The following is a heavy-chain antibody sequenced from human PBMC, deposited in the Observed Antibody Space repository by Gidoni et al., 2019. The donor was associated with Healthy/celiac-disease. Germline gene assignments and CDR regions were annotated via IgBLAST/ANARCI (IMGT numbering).Heavy chain of an antibody. Sequence: QVQLVESGGGVVQPGRSLRLSCAASGFTFSSYAMHWVRQAPGKGLEWVAVISYDGSNKYYADSVKGRFTISRDNSKNTLYLQMNSLRAEDTAVYYCAREPPYSNTRAAFDIWGQGTMVTVSS. D-gene: IGHD6-13*01. CDR1: GFTFSSYA. CDR2: ISYDGSNK. V-gene: IGHV3-30-3*01. CDR3: AREPPYSNTRAAFDI. J-gene: IGHJ3*02.